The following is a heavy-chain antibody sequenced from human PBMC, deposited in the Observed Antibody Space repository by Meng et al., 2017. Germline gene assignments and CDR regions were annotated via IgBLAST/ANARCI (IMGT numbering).Heavy chain of an antibody. CDR2: ISCNSGSI. CDR1: GFTFGSYS. Sequence: SLKISCAASGFTFGSYSMNWVRQAPGKGLEWVSGISCNSGSIGYADSVKGRFTISRDNAKNSLYLQMNSLRAEDTALYYCATASGYESSEDFDYWGQGTLVTVSS. J-gene: IGHJ4*02. D-gene: IGHD3-22*01. CDR3: ATASGYESSEDFDY. V-gene: IGHV3-9*01.